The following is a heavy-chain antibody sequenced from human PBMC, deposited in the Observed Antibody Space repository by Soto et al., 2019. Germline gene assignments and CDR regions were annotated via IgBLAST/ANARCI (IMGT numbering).Heavy chain of an antibody. Sequence: QVQLVQSGPEVKKPGSSVKVSCKASGDTFNSYVITWVRQAPGQGLEWLGGIITAFGTTSYAQNFQDRLTITADEAATTDHMELSSLTSYDTAMYYFTRSYGYTFGGSLDNWGQGTLVPVSS. CDR1: GDTFNSYV. CDR3: TRSYGYTFGGSLDN. D-gene: IGHD5-18*01. J-gene: IGHJ4*02. V-gene: IGHV1-69*01. CDR2: IITAFGTT.